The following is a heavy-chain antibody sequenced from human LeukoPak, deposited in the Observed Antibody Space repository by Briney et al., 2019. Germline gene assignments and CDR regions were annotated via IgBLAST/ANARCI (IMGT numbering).Heavy chain of an antibody. V-gene: IGHV3-23*01. CDR1: GFTFSSYA. Sequence: GGSLKLSCAASGFTFSSYAMSWVRQAPGKGLEWVSAISGSGGSTYYADSVKGRFTISRDKSKNTLYLQMNSLRAEDTAVYYCAKVQIYSSRWRWYFDLWGRGTLVTVSS. J-gene: IGHJ2*01. CDR3: AKVQIYSSRWRWYFDL. CDR2: ISGSGGST. D-gene: IGHD6-19*01.